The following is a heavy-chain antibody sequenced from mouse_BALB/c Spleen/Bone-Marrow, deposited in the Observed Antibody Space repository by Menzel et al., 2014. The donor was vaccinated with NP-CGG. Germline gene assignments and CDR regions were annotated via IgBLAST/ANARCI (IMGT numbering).Heavy chain of an antibody. D-gene: IGHD2-2*01. V-gene: IGHV1S16*01. J-gene: IGHJ3*01. CDR2: INPSNGGT. CDR3: TTSRGYNWFAY. CDR1: GYTFTSYY. Sequence: VQLQESGAELVKPGASVKLSCKASGYTFTSYYMYWVKQRPGQGLEWIGEINPSNGGTDFNEKFKIKATLTVDKSSSTTFKQLSSLASEDSAFYYCTTSRGYNWFAYWGQGTLVTVSA.